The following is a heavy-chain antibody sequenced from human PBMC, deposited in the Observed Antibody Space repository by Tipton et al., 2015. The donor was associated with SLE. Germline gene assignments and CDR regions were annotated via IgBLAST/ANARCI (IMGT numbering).Heavy chain of an antibody. J-gene: IGHJ2*01. CDR1: GGSISSGTYY. CDR3: ARLQWLVLNWYFDL. Sequence: TLSLTCTVSGGSISSGTYYWGWIRQPPGQGLEWIGSIYRSGSTYYNPSLKSRVTISVDMSKNHFSLKLRSVTAADTAVYYCARLQWLVLNWYFDLWGRGTLVTVSS. V-gene: IGHV4-39*07. D-gene: IGHD6-19*01. CDR2: IYRSGST.